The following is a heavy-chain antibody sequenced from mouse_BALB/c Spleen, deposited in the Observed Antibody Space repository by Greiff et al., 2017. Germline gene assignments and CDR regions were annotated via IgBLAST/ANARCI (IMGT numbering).Heavy chain of an antibody. D-gene: IGHD2-3*01. CDR2: IYPGNVNT. V-gene: IGHV1S56*01. CDR1: GYTFTSYY. Sequence: VQLQQSGPELVKPGASVRISCKASGYTFTSYYIHWVKQRPGQGLEWIGWIYPGNVNTKYNEKFKGKATLTADKSSSTAYMQLSSLTSEDSAVYVCAREAVYDGFDYWGQGTTLTVSS. J-gene: IGHJ2*01. CDR3: AREAVYDGFDY.